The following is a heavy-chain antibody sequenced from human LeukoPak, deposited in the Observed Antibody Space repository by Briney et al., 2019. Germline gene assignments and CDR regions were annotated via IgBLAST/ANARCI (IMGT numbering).Heavy chain of an antibody. J-gene: IGHJ3*01. CDR1: GFTYSTYA. Sequence: GGSLRLSRAASGFTYSTYAISGVRQAPGKGLEWVSVICGSGGSTYYADSVKGRFTISRDNSKNTLYLIMNSLRAEDTALYYCARRYFYDNSGYFYGAFDVWGQGTMVTVSS. V-gene: IGHV3-23*01. CDR2: ICGSGGST. CDR3: ARRYFYDNSGYFYGAFDV. D-gene: IGHD3-22*01.